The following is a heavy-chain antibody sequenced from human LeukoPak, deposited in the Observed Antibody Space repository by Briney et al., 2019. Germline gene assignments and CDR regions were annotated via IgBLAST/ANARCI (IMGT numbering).Heavy chain of an antibody. D-gene: IGHD3-10*01. CDR1: GFTFSSYG. Sequence: GGSLRLSCAASGFTFSSYGMSWVRQAPGKGLEWVSGISGSVGSTYYADSVKGRFTISRDNSKNTLYLQMNSLRAEDTAVYYCASGLSNFDYWGQGTLVSVSS. CDR2: ISGSVGST. J-gene: IGHJ4*02. V-gene: IGHV3-23*01. CDR3: ASGLSNFDY.